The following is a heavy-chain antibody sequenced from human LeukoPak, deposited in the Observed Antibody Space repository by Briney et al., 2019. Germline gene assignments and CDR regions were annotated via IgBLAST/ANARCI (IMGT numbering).Heavy chain of an antibody. D-gene: IGHD3-3*01. CDR2: ISNDGSRK. CDR3: ARDRAWNYFDY. Sequence: GGSLRLSCAPSGLTFSRHGMHWVRQAPGKGLEWVAIISNDGSRKYYAHSVEGRFTISRDNSKNTLYLQMDSLRAEDTAVYYCARDRAWNYFDYWGQGTLVAVSS. CDR1: GLTFSRHG. V-gene: IGHV3-30*03. J-gene: IGHJ4*02.